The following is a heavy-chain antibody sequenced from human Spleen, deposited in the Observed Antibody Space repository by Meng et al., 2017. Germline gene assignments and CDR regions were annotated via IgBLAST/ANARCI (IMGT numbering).Heavy chain of an antibody. CDR1: GFTFNNYA. CDR2: ISGSGGDT. Sequence: GESLKISCAASGFTFNNYAMSWVRQAPGKGLEWVSGISGSGGDTYYADSVKGRFTISRDNSKNTLHLQMNSVRAEDTAIYYCAKVARYYSNYYLDYWGQGTLVTVSS. CDR3: AKVARYYSNYYLDY. V-gene: IGHV3-23*01. D-gene: IGHD4-11*01. J-gene: IGHJ4*02.